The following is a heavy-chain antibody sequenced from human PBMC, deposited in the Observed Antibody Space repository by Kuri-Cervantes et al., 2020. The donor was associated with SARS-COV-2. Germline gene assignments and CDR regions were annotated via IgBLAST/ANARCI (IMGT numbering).Heavy chain of an antibody. J-gene: IGHJ4*02. V-gene: IGHV3-11*04. CDR2: ISDRGTTT. D-gene: IGHD1-14*01. CDR3: AREREVSGDF. CDR1: GFSFSDYY. Sequence: GESLKISCAASGFSFSDYYMMWVRQAPGKGLQWVSYISDRGTTTYYADSVKGRFTISRDNAKNTLFLQMSNLRADDTAVYYCAREREVSGDFWGQGTRVTVSS.